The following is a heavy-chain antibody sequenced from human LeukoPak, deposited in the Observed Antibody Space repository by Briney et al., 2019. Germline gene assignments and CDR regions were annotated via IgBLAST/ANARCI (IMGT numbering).Heavy chain of an antibody. CDR2: IYYSGST. Sequence: SETLSLTCTVSGGSTSSYYWSWIRQPPGKGLEWTGYIYYSGSTKYNPSLKSRVTISVDPPKNQFSLNLNSVTAADTAVYYCARGDAVLVLGYPFDFWGQGTTVTVSS. CDR3: ARGDAVLVLGYPFDF. J-gene: IGHJ3*01. V-gene: IGHV4-59*01. D-gene: IGHD5-18*01. CDR1: GGSTSSYY.